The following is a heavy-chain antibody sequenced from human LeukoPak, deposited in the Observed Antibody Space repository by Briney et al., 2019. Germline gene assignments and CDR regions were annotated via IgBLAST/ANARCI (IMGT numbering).Heavy chain of an antibody. CDR2: IYYSGST. CDR3: ARADYYDSLHY. D-gene: IGHD3-22*01. Sequence: SETLSLTCAVYGGSFSGYYWSWIRQPPGKGLEWIGYIYYSGSTNYNPSLKSRVTISVDTSKNQFSLKLSSVTAADTAVYYCARADYYDSLHYWGQGTLVTVSS. J-gene: IGHJ4*02. CDR1: GGSFSGYY. V-gene: IGHV4-59*01.